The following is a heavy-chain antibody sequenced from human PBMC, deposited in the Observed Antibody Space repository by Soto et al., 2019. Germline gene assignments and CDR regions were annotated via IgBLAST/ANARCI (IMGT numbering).Heavy chain of an antibody. CDR2: IYYSGST. Sequence: QLQLQESGPGLVKPSETLSLTCTVSGGSISSSSYYWGWIRQPPGKGLEWIGSIYYSGSTYYNPSLKSRVTISVDTSKNQFSLKLSSVTAADTAVYYCARQGGSYYYDSSGTNWFDPWGQGTLVTVSS. CDR1: GGSISSSSYY. CDR3: ARQGGSYYYDSSGTNWFDP. D-gene: IGHD3-22*01. V-gene: IGHV4-39*01. J-gene: IGHJ5*02.